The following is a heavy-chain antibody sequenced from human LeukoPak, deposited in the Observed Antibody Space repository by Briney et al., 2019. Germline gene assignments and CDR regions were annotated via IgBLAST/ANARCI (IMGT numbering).Heavy chain of an antibody. CDR3: AKNYDFLTGYAS. Sequence: ASVKVSCKAFGYTFTTYDINWVRQATGQGLEWMGWVDPSSGVTRYAQKFQGRVTMTRNTSISTAYMELSSLRSEDTAVYYCAKNYDFLTGYASWGQGTLVTVSS. CDR1: GYTFTTYD. J-gene: IGHJ4*02. CDR2: VDPSSGVT. D-gene: IGHD3-9*01. V-gene: IGHV1-8*01.